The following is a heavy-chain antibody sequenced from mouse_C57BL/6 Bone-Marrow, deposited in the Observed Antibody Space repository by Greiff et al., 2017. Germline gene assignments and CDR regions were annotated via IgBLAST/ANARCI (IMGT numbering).Heavy chain of an antibody. J-gene: IGHJ3*01. CDR1: GFTFSSYA. V-gene: IGHV5-4*01. CDR2: ISDGGSYT. Sequence: EVQVVESGGGLVKPGGSLKLSCAASGFTFSSYAMSWVRQTPEKRLEWVATISDGGSYTYYPDNVKGRFTISRDNAKNNLYLQMSHLKSEDTAMYYCARDPFSEFAYWGQGTLVTVSA. CDR3: ARDPFSEFAY.